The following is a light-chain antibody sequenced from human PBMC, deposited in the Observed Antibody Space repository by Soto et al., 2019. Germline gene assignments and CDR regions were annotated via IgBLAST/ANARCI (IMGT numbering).Light chain of an antibody. CDR2: GAS. CDR3: QQSFSTPHT. CDR1: QSVSVY. V-gene: IGKV1-39*01. J-gene: IGKJ2*01. Sequence: DIQMTQSPSSLSASVGDRVTITCRASQSVSVYLNWYQHKPGKAPSLLIYGASNMQTGAPSRFSGSGSGTDFTLTISSLQPEDFATYYCQQSFSTPHTFGQGTKLDIK.